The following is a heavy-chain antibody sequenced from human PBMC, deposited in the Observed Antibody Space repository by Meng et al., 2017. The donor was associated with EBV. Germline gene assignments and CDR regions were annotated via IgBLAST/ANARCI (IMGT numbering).Heavy chain of an antibody. Sequence: QLQLYQSGPGLVKPSXXXXLXSXVAXDSISSRSYYWGWIRQSPGKGLEWIGNVYYSGNSYYNPSLKSRVTISVDTSKNQFYLKLISVIAADTAVYFCARVSFYDYWSGYSFNWFDPWGQGTRGTVSS. J-gene: IGHJ5*02. CDR1: XDSISSRSYY. V-gene: IGHV4-39*01. CDR2: VYYSGNS. D-gene: IGHD3-3*01. CDR3: ARVSFYDYWSGYSFNWFDP.